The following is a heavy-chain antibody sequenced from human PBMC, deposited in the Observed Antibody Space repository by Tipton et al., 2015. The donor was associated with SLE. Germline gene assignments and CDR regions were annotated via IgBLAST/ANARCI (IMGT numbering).Heavy chain of an antibody. D-gene: IGHD3-16*02. CDR2: IYYSGST. CDR3: AREGLGGGYLDAFDI. Sequence: GLVKPSQTLSLTCTVSGGSVSTGGYYWSWIRQHPGKGLEWIGYIYYSGSTYYNPSLKSRLNISIDTSKNQFSLKLSSVTAADTAVYYCAREGLGGGYLDAFDIWGQGTMVTVSS. J-gene: IGHJ3*02. CDR1: GGSVSTGGYY. V-gene: IGHV4-31*02.